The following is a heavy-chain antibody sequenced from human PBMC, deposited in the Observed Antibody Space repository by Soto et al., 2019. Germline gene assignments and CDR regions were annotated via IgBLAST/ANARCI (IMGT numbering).Heavy chain of an antibody. CDR2: MNPNSGNT. D-gene: IGHD3-3*01. Sequence: ASVKVSCKASGYTFTSYDINWVRQATGQGLEWMGWMNPNSGNTGYAQKFQGRVTMTRNTSISTAYMELSSLRSEDTAVYYCARGVRWYYDFWSGQEKYYYYYYYMDVWGKGTTVTVSS. J-gene: IGHJ6*03. CDR3: ARGVRWYYDFWSGQEKYYYYYYYMDV. CDR1: GYTFTSYD. V-gene: IGHV1-8*01.